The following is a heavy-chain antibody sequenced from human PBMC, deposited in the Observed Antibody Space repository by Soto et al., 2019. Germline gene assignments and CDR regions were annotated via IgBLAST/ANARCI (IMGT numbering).Heavy chain of an antibody. CDR1: GYSFTSYW. CDR2: IDPSDSYT. CDR3: ARLQGAHGYCSGGSCRAYYGMDV. J-gene: IGHJ6*02. D-gene: IGHD2-15*01. Sequence: GESLKISGKGSGYSFTSYWISWVRQMPGKGLEWMGRIDPSDSYTNYSPSFQGHVTISADKSISTAYLQWSSLKASDTAMYYCARLQGAHGYCSGGSCRAYYGMDVWGQGTTVTVSS. V-gene: IGHV5-10-1*01.